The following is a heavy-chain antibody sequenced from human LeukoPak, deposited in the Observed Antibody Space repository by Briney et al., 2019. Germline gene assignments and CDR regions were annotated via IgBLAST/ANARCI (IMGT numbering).Heavy chain of an antibody. Sequence: PSETLSLTCTVSGGSISSYYWSWIRQPPGKGLEWIGYFYYSGSSNYNPSLKSRVTISGDTFKNQFSLKLSSVTAADTAIYYCARVSPAVGAFDIWGRGTMVTVSS. CDR2: FYYSGSS. D-gene: IGHD6-13*01. CDR1: GGSISSYY. J-gene: IGHJ3*02. CDR3: ARVSPAVGAFDI. V-gene: IGHV4-59*01.